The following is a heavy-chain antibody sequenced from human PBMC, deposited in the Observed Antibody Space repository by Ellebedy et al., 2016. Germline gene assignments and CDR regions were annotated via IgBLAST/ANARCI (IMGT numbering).Heavy chain of an antibody. J-gene: IGHJ4*02. CDR2: ISCGSSTR. CDR3: AREAGIAAPCFDY. CDR1: GFTFSSYS. V-gene: IGHV3-48*01. D-gene: IGHD6-6*01. Sequence: GESLKISXAASGFTFSSYSMNWVRQAPGKGLEWVSYISCGSSTRYYADSVKGRFTISRDNSKNRLYLQMNSLRAEDTAVYYCAREAGIAAPCFDYWGQGTLVTVSS.